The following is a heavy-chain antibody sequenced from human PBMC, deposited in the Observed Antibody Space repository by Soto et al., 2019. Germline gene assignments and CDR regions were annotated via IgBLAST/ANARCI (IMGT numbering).Heavy chain of an antibody. D-gene: IGHD3-9*01. J-gene: IGHJ4*02. Sequence: SETLSLTCTVSGGSISGSIYYWGWIRHPPGKGLEWIGSIYYSGITYHNPSLKSRVTISVDTSKNQFSLKLSSVTAADTAVYYCARHRGYYDILTGYYTELNFDYWGQGTLVTVSS. V-gene: IGHV4-39*01. CDR2: IYYSGIT. CDR1: GGSISGSIYY. CDR3: ARHRGYYDILTGYYTELNFDY.